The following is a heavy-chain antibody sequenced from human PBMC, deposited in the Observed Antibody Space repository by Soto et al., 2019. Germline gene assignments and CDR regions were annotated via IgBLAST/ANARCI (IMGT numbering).Heavy chain of an antibody. CDR1: AFTFSNYG. D-gene: IGHD5-18*01. CDR2: IGTTGDT. Sequence: GGSLRLSCAASAFTFSNYGMHWVRQVTGKGLEWVSVIGTTGDTYYSGSVKGRFTISRENAKNSLYLQMNSLRAGDTAVYYCVRESRGAMGFDYWGQGTLVTVSS. V-gene: IGHV3-13*04. CDR3: VRESRGAMGFDY. J-gene: IGHJ4*02.